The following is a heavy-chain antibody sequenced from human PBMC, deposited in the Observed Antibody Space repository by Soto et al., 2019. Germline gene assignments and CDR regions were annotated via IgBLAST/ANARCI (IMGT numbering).Heavy chain of an antibody. CDR3: ARGPSRVGGVVIIGTDLDY. Sequence: QVQLQQWGAGLLKPSETLSLTCAVYGGSFSGYYWSWIRQPPGKGLEWIGEINHSGSTNYNPSLKSRVTISVDTSKNQFSLKLSSVTAADTAVYYCARGPSRVGGVVIIGTDLDYWGQGTLVTVSS. CDR1: GGSFSGYY. V-gene: IGHV4-34*01. J-gene: IGHJ4*02. D-gene: IGHD3-3*01. CDR2: INHSGST.